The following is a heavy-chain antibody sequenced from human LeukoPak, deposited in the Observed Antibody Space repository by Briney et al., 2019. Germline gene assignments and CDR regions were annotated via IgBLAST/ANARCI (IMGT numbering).Heavy chain of an antibody. V-gene: IGHV4-30-4*01. J-gene: IGHJ3*02. CDR3: ARDRNKRMIDI. D-gene: IGHD1/OR15-1a*01. CDR2: IYYSGST. Sequence: SETLSLTCTVSGGSISSGDYYWSWIRQPPGKGLEWIGYIYYSGSTYYNPSLKSRVTISVDTSKNQFSLKLSSVTAADTAVYYCARDRNKRMIDIWGQGTMVTVSS. CDR1: GGSISSGDYY.